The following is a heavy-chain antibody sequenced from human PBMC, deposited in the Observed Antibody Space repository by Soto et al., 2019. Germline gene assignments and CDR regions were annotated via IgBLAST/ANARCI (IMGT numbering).Heavy chain of an antibody. CDR1: GGSINNGDYF. Sequence: QVQLQESGPGLVKASQTLSLTCTVSGGSINNGDYFWTWIRQHPGKGLEWIGYIDNSGSTYYNPSLTSRVTISVDASKNQFSLNLSSVTAADTAVYYCARDFSLYDSSGIYYGMDVWGQGTTVTVSS. CDR3: ARDFSLYDSSGIYYGMDV. V-gene: IGHV4-31*03. J-gene: IGHJ6*02. CDR2: IDNSGST. D-gene: IGHD3-22*01.